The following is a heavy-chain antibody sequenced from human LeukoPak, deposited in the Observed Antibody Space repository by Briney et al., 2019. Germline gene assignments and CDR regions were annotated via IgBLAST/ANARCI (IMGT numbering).Heavy chain of an antibody. CDR3: ARGLPPSSGYYYD. Sequence: PSETLSLTCAVYGGSFSGYYWSWIRQPPGKGLEWIGYIYYSGSTNYNPSLKSRVTISVDTSKNQFSLKLSSVTAADTAVYYCARGLPPSSGYYYDWGQGTLVTVSS. CDR2: IYYSGST. V-gene: IGHV4-59*01. D-gene: IGHD3-22*01. J-gene: IGHJ4*02. CDR1: GGSFSGYY.